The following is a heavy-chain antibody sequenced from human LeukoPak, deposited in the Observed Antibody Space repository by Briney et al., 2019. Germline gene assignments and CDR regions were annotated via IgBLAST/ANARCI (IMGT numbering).Heavy chain of an antibody. CDR3: ARGRTPNYDFWSGYYRGWYFDY. CDR2: INHSGST. J-gene: IGHJ4*02. D-gene: IGHD3-3*01. V-gene: IGHV4-34*01. CDR1: GGSFSGYY. Sequence: SETLSLTCAVYGGSFSGYYWSWIRQPPGKGLEWIGEINHSGSTNYNPSLTSRVTISVDTSKNQFSLKLSSVTAADTAVYYCARGRTPNYDFWSGYYRGWYFDYWGQGTLVTVSS.